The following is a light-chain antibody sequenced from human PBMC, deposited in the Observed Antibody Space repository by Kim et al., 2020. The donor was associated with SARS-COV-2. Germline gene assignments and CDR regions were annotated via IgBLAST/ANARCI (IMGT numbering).Light chain of an antibody. CDR1: KLGNKY. V-gene: IGLV3-1*01. CDR2: QDS. J-gene: IGLJ3*02. Sequence: GSPGQTARLTCSGDKLGNKYTCWYQQKPGQSPVLVIYQDSKRPSGIPERFSGSNSGNTATLTISGTQAMDEADYYCQAWDRTTVVFGGGTQLTVL. CDR3: QAWDRTTVV.